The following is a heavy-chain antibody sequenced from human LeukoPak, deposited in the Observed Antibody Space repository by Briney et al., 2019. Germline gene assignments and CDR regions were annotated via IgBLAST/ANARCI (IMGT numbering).Heavy chain of an antibody. CDR2: IYYSGST. CDR1: GGSISSYY. Sequence: PSETLSLTCTVSGGSISSYYWSWIRQPPGKGLEWIGYIYYSGSTNYNPSLKSRVTISVDTSKNQFSLKLSSVTAADTAVYYCARLGYCSSTSCQTPSPARIDVDFYWFDPWGQGTLVTVSS. J-gene: IGHJ5*02. V-gene: IGHV4-59*08. D-gene: IGHD2-2*01. CDR3: ARLGYCSSTSCQTPSPARIDVDFYWFDP.